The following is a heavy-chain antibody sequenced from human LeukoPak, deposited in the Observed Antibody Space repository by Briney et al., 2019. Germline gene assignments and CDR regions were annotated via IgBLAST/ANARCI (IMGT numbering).Heavy chain of an antibody. CDR1: GGXFSGYY. D-gene: IGHD6-13*01. Sequence: PSETLSLTCAVYGGXFSGYYCSWIRQPPGKGLEWIGEIKHSGSTNYNPSLKSRVTISVDTSKKQFSLKLSSVTAADTAVYYCARGVGAAAGLPPFDYWGQGTLVTVSS. CDR3: ARGVGAAAGLPPFDY. J-gene: IGHJ4*02. CDR2: IKHSGST. V-gene: IGHV4-34*01.